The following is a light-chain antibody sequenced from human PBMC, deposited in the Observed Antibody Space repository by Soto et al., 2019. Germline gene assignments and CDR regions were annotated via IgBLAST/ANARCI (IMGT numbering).Light chain of an antibody. CDR3: QQRSNWPIT. V-gene: IGKV3-11*01. CDR1: QSVSSY. J-gene: IGKJ5*01. Sequence: DIVLTQSTATLSLSPGERATLSCRASQSVSSYLAWYQQKPGQAPRLLTYDAYNRATGIPARFSGSGSGTDFTLTISSLEPEDFAVYYCQQRSNWPITVGPGTRLEIK. CDR2: DAY.